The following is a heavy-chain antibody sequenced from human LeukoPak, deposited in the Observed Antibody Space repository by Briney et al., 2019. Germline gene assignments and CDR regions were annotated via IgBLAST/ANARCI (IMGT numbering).Heavy chain of an antibody. CDR2: INTKNGGT. CDR1: GYTFSVYY. Sequence: SLKPSCKASGYTFSVYYMHCGRHAPGQRPERIVWINTKNGGTKYARKFQGRVPMTRDTSISTDYKELSRLGSDDAAVYYCARGPLPPPLGDYSAIDAFDMWGQGTMVTVSS. CDR3: ARGPLPPPLGDYSAIDAFDM. V-gene: IGHV1-2*02. D-gene: IGHD4-17*01. J-gene: IGHJ3*02.